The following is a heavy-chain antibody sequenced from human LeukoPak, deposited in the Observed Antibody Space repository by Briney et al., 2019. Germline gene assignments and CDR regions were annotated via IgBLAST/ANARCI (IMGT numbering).Heavy chain of an antibody. CDR2: IYYSGST. CDR1: GGSISSSSYY. J-gene: IGHJ5*02. CDR3: ARDRVVPAAPLYNWFDP. Sequence: SETLSLTCTVSGGSISSSSYYWGWIRQPPGKGLEWIGSIYYSGSTYYNPSLKSRVTISVDTSKNQFSLKLSSVTAADTAVYYCARDRVVPAAPLYNWFDPWGQGTLVTVSS. D-gene: IGHD2-2*01. V-gene: IGHV4-39*02.